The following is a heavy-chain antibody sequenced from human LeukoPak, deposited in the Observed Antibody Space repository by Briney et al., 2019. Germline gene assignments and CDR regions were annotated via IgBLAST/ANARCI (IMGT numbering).Heavy chain of an antibody. CDR3: TTDAPPMIVVVIPFDY. D-gene: IGHD3-22*01. CDR2: IKSKTDGGTT. Sequence: TSGGSRRLSCAASGFTFSNAWMSWVRQAPGKGLQWVGRIKSKTDGGTTDYAAPVKGRFTISRNYSKNTLYLQMNSLKTEDTAVYYCTTDAPPMIVVVIPFDYWGQGTLVTVSS. V-gene: IGHV3-15*01. J-gene: IGHJ4*02. CDR1: GFTFSNAW.